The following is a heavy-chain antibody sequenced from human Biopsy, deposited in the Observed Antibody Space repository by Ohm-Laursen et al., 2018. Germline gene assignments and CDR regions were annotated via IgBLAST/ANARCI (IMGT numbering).Heavy chain of an antibody. Sequence: ASVKVSCKASGNTFATYHIHRVRQAPGQGLEWMGVISPSGATTSFSQKFQGQITMTRDTSTGTVYMDLNSLGSEDTAVYYCARAGVGSDGTDSYYYGMDVWGPGTTVTVSS. CDR3: ARAGVGSDGTDSYYYGMDV. V-gene: IGHV1-46*01. D-gene: IGHD5-24*01. J-gene: IGHJ6*02. CDR2: ISPSGATT. CDR1: GNTFATYH.